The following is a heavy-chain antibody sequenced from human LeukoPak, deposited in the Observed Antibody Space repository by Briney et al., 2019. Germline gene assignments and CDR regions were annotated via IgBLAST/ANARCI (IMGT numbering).Heavy chain of an antibody. CDR2: IYPGDSDT. Sequence: GESLKISCKGSGYSFTSYWIGWVRQMAGKGLEWMGIIYPGDSDTRYSPSFQGQVTISADKSISTAYLPWSSLKASDTPMYYCARHATTGELSLYYFDYWGQGTLVTVSS. CDR3: ARHATTGELSLYYFDY. D-gene: IGHD3-16*02. CDR1: GYSFTSYW. J-gene: IGHJ4*02. V-gene: IGHV5-51*01.